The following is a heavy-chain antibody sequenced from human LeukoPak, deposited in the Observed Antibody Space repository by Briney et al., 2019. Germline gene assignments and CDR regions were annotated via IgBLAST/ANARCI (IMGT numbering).Heavy chain of an antibody. CDR3: AREARAGIAAAGQNDY. D-gene: IGHD6-13*01. CDR1: GYTFTAYY. CDR2: INPNSGGT. Sequence: ASVRVSCKASGYTFTAYYMHWVRQAPGQGLEWMGWINPNSGGTNYAQKFQGRVTMTRDTSISTAYMELSRLRSDDTAVYYCAREARAGIAAAGQNDYWGQGTLVTVSS. J-gene: IGHJ4*02. V-gene: IGHV1-2*02.